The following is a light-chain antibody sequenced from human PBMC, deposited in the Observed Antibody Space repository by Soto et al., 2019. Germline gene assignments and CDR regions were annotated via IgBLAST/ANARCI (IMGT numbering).Light chain of an antibody. Sequence: QSALTQPPSASGSPGQSVTISCTGTSSDVGGYNFVSWYQQHPGKAPKLMIYEVSERPSGVPDRFSGSMSGNTASLTLSGLQAEDEAEYYCSLYAGSTILVFGGGTKLTVL. V-gene: IGLV2-8*01. CDR2: EVS. J-gene: IGLJ2*01. CDR1: SSDVGGYNF. CDR3: SLYAGSTILV.